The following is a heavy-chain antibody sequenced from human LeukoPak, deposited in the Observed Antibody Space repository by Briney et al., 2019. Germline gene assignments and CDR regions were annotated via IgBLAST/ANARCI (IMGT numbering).Heavy chain of an antibody. V-gene: IGHV3-21*06. D-gene: IGHD3-10*01. CDR1: GFTFSTYS. J-gene: IGHJ5*01. CDR2: ISSGSRYI. CDR3: TAGEVWFAS. Sequence: GGSLRLSCAVSGFTFSTYSMTWVRQAPGKGLEWVSSISSGSRYIYYADSVEGRFTISRDNAKNSLYLQVSSLRAEDSAVYYYTAGEVWFASWGQGTLVTVSA.